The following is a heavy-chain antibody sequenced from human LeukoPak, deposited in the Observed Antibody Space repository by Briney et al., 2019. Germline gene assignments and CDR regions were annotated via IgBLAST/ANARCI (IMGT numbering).Heavy chain of an antibody. D-gene: IGHD2-21*02. CDR1: GYTFTSYD. Sequence: ASVKVSCKASGYTFTSYDINWVRQAPGQGLEWMGWINPNSGGTNYAQKFQGRVTMTRDTSISTAYMELSRLRSDDTAVYYCARGDYFFDYWGQGTLVTVSS. J-gene: IGHJ4*02. CDR2: INPNSGGT. CDR3: ARGDYFFDY. V-gene: IGHV1-2*02.